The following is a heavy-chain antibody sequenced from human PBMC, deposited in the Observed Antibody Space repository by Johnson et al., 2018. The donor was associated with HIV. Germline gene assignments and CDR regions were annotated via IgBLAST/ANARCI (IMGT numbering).Heavy chain of an antibody. CDR3: AKEGHYYDDYHAFDI. J-gene: IGHJ3*02. V-gene: IGHV3-33*06. CDR1: GFTFSTYG. Sequence: QVQLVESGGGVVQPGRSLRLSCAASGFTFSTYGMHWVHQAPGKGLEWVAVMWYDGSNKYYADSVKGRFTISRDNSKNTLYLQMNSLRAEDTAVYYCAKEGHYYDDYHAFDIWGQGTMVTVSS. CDR2: MWYDGSNK. D-gene: IGHD3-16*01.